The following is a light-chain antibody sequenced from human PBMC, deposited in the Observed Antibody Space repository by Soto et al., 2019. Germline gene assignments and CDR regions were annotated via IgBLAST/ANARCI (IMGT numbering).Light chain of an antibody. CDR2: RNN. CDR3: AAWDDSLSGVV. CDR1: SSNIGSNY. V-gene: IGLV1-47*01. J-gene: IGLJ2*01. Sequence: QSALTQPPSASGTPGQRVTISCSGSSSNIGSNYVYWYQQLPGTAPKLLIYRNNERPSGVPDRFSGSKSGTSASLAISGLRSEDEADYSCAAWDDSLSGVVFGGGTKLTVL.